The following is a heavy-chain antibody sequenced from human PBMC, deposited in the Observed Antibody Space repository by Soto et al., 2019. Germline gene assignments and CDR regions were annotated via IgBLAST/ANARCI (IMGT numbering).Heavy chain of an antibody. CDR1: GLTFGDYV. Sequence: PGGSLRLSCKASGLTFGDYVMSWVRQAPGKGLEWVGFIRSKAYGGTTEYAASVKGRFTISRDDSKSIAYLKMNSLKTEDTAVYYCTRTEYYHDSGSYYPFDYWGQGTLVTVSS. V-gene: IGHV3-49*04. D-gene: IGHD3-10*01. CDR3: TRTEYYHDSGSYYPFDY. CDR2: IRSKAYGGTT. J-gene: IGHJ4*02.